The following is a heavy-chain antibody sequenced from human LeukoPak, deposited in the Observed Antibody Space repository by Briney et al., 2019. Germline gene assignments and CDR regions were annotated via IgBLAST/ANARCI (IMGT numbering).Heavy chain of an antibody. Sequence: PGGSLSVSCAASGFTFSSYAMSWVRQAPGKGLEWVSTIGSSGDSTYYADSVKGRFTIYRDSSKNTLYLQMNRLRAEDTAVYFCAKLGSSSVAFDHWGQGTPVPVSS. D-gene: IGHD6-6*01. V-gene: IGHV3-23*01. CDR1: GFTFSSYA. J-gene: IGHJ4*02. CDR2: IGSSGDST. CDR3: AKLGSSSVAFDH.